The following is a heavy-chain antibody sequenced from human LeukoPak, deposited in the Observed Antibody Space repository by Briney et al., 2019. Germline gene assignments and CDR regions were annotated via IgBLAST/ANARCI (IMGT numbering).Heavy chain of an antibody. Sequence: ASVKVSCKASGYTFTSYAMHWVRQAPGQRLEWMGWINAGNGNTKYSQKFQGRVTITRDTSASTAYMELSSLRSEDTAVYYCARAFRITDAFDIWGQGTMVTVSS. CDR1: GYTFTSYA. J-gene: IGHJ3*02. CDR2: INAGNGNT. CDR3: ARAFRITDAFDI. D-gene: IGHD3-3*01. V-gene: IGHV1-3*01.